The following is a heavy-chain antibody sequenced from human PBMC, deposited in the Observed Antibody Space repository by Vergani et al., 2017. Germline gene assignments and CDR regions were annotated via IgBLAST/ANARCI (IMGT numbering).Heavy chain of an antibody. Sequence: VQLVESGGGVVQPGRSLRLSCAASGFTFSSYGMHWVRQAPGKGLEWVAVIWYDGSNKYYADSVKGRFTISRDNSKNTLYLQMNSLRAEDTAVYYCARDGVAVAGTNWFDPWGQGTLVTVSS. CDR1: GFTFSSYG. D-gene: IGHD6-19*01. CDR3: ARDGVAVAGTNWFDP. CDR2: IWYDGSNK. J-gene: IGHJ5*02. V-gene: IGHV3-33*01.